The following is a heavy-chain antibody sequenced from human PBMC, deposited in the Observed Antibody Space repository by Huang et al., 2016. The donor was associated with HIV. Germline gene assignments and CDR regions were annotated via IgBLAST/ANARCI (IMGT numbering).Heavy chain of an antibody. CDR3: ARGRRPGDYYDSSGGHI. CDR1: GFTFSSSA. Sequence: EVQLVESGGGLVQPGGSLSLSCAASGFTFSSSAMHWVSQAPGKGLEYVSAISSNGGSTYYADSVKGRFTISRDKSKNTLYLQMGSLRAEDMAVYYCARGRRPGDYYDSSGGHIWGQGTMVTVSS. J-gene: IGHJ3*02. D-gene: IGHD3-22*01. CDR2: ISSNGGST. V-gene: IGHV3-64*07.